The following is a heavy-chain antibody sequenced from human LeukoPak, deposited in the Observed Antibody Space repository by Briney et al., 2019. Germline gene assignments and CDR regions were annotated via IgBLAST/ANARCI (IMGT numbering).Heavy chain of an antibody. Sequence: ASVKVSCKASVYTFSSYGISWVRQAPGQGLEWMGWISVYSGNTNYAQRLQGRVTMTTDTSTNTAYMELRSLRSDDTAVYYCARDANGVLGDYWGQGTLVTVSS. CDR3: ARDANGVLGDY. J-gene: IGHJ4*02. CDR1: VYTFSSYG. CDR2: ISVYSGNT. D-gene: IGHD2-8*01. V-gene: IGHV1-18*01.